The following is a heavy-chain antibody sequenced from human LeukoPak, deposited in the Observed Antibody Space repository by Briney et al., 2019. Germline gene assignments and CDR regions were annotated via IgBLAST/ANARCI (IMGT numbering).Heavy chain of an antibody. CDR3: TTDRITPLAATLFDY. D-gene: IGHD2-15*01. J-gene: IGHJ4*02. CDR1: GFTFSNAW. V-gene: IGHV3-15*01. Sequence: GGSLRLSCAASGFTFSNAWMSWVRQAPGKGLEWVGRIKSKTDGGTTDYAAPVEGRFTISRDDSKNTLYLQMNSLKTEDTAVYYCTTDRITPLAATLFDYWGQGTLVTVSS. CDR2: IKSKTDGGTT.